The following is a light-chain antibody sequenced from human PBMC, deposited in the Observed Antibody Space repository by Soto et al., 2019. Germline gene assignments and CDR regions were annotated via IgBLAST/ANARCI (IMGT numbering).Light chain of an antibody. V-gene: IGKV3-20*01. J-gene: IGKJ5*01. Sequence: EIVLTQFPATLSLSPGERATLSCRGSQSINNNLVWYQQKPGQAPRLLIYGASSRATGIPDRFSGSGSGTDFTLTITRLEPEDSAVYFCQQYTGPPTSFGQGTRLEIK. CDR3: QQYTGPPTS. CDR1: QSINNN. CDR2: GAS.